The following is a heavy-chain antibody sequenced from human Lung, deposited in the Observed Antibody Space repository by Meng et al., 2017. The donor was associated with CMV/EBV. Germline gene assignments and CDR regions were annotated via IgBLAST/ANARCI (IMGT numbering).Heavy chain of an antibody. CDR3: ATYISGSYLGVGGDRDD. D-gene: IGHD1-26*01. CDR2: MNPNSGNT. J-gene: IGHJ4*02. CDR1: GYTFTSYD. Sequence: ASVKVSCKASGYTFTSYDINWVRQATGQGLEWMGWMNPNSGNTGYAQKFQGRVTITRNTSISTAYMELSSLRSEDTAVYYCATYISGSYLGVGGDRDDWGQGXLVTASS. V-gene: IGHV1-8*03.